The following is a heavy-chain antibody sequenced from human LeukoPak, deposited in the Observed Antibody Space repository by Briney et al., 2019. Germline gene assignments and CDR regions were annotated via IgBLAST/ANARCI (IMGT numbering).Heavy chain of an antibody. V-gene: IGHV3-23*01. D-gene: IGHD5-12*01. Sequence: PGGSLRLSCAASGFTLSSYAMSWVRQAPGKGLEWVSAISDSGNTYHADSVEGRFTISRDSSKNTLFLQMNRLRPEDAAVYYCAESPQIAANSGYDFVYWGQGTLVTVSS. J-gene: IGHJ4*02. CDR1: GFTLSSYA. CDR3: AESPQIAANSGYDFVY. CDR2: ISDSGNT.